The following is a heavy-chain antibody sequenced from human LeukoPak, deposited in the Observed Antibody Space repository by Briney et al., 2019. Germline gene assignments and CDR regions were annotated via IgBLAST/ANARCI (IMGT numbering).Heavy chain of an antibody. J-gene: IGHJ4*02. CDR2: IYPGDSDT. V-gene: IGHV5-51*01. CDR1: GYSFTSYW. D-gene: IGHD3-22*01. CDR3: ARHTVLEYYYDSSGYPHHTEIDY. Sequence: GESLKISCKGSGYSFTSYWIGWVRQMPGKGLEWMGIIYPGDSDTRYSPSFQGQVTISADKSISTAYLQWSSLKASDTAMYYCARHTVLEYYYDSSGYPHHTEIDYWGQGTLVTVSS.